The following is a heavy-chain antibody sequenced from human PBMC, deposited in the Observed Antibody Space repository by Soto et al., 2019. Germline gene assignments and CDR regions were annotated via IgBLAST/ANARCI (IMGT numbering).Heavy chain of an antibody. CDR2: IKQDGSEK. V-gene: IGHV3-7*01. J-gene: IGHJ4*02. CDR1: GFTFSSYW. D-gene: IGHD2-15*01. CDR3: AREGASGYCSGGSCYLFDY. Sequence: GGSLRLSCAASGFTFSSYWMSWVRQAPGKGLEWVANIKQDGSEKYYVDSVKGRFTISRDNAKNSLYLQMNSLRAEDTAVYYCAREGASGYCSGGSCYLFDYWGQGTLVTVSS.